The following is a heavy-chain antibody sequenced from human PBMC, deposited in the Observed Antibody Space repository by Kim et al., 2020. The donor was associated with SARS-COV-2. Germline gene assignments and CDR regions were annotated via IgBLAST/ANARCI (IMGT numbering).Heavy chain of an antibody. CDR2: IKEDGTES. CDR1: GFSFGNYW. V-gene: IGHV3-7*01. J-gene: IGHJ4*02. D-gene: IGHD2-21*02. CDR3: ARGCPDCGDTADS. Sequence: GGSLRLSCAGTGFSFGNYWMTWVRQAPGKGLEWVANIKEDGTESFYVDSVRGRFTISRDNAESSVYLQMKYLGVDDTAVYYCARGCPDCGDTADSGGQGT.